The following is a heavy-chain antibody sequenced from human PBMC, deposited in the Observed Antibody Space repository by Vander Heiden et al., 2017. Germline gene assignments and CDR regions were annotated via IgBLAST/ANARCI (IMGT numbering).Heavy chain of an antibody. J-gene: IGHJ6*02. D-gene: IGHD3-16*01. V-gene: IGHV3-30*04. CDR2: ISYDGSNK. Sequence: QVQLVESGGGVVQPGRSLRLSCAASGFTFRSYALHWVRQAPGKGLEWVAVISYDGSNKYYADSVKGRFTISRDNSKNTLYLQMNSLRAEDTAVYYCASGAYYYYGMDVWGQGTTVTVSS. CDR3: ASGAYYYYGMDV. CDR1: GFTFRSYA.